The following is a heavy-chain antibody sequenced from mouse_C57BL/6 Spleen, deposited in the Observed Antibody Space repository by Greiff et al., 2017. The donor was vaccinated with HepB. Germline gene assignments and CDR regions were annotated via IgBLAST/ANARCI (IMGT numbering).Heavy chain of an antibody. Sequence: QVQLQQPGTELVKPGASVKLSCKASGYTFTSYWMHWVKQRPGQGLEWIGNINPSNGGTNYNEKFKSKATLTVEKSSSTAYMQLSSLTSEDSAVYYWARSDYYGSSLRDYWGQGTTLTVSS. V-gene: IGHV1-53*01. D-gene: IGHD1-1*01. CDR3: ARSDYYGSSLRDY. CDR1: GYTFTSYW. J-gene: IGHJ2*01. CDR2: INPSNGGT.